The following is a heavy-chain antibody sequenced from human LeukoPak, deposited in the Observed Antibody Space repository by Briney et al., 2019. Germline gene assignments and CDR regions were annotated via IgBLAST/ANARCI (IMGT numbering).Heavy chain of an antibody. V-gene: IGHV3-74*01. D-gene: IGHD6-19*01. J-gene: IGHJ5*02. Sequence: GSLRLSCAASRFTFSTYWMHWVRQAPGKGLVWVSRINSDGSSTGYADSVKGRFTISRDNAKNSLYLQMNSLRAEDTAVYYCARDPGSGWPRGWFDPWGQGTLVTVSS. CDR3: ARDPGSGWPRGWFDP. CDR2: INSDGSST. CDR1: RFTFSTYW.